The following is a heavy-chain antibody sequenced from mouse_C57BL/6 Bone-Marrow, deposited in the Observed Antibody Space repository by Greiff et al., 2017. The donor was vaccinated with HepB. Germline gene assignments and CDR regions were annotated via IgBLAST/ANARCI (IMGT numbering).Heavy chain of an antibody. CDR1: GYTFTDYY. CDR2: IYPGDGDT. Sequence: QVQLQQSGPELVKPGASVKISCKASGYTFTDYYMNWVKQSHGKSLEWIGRIYPGDGDTNYNGKFKGKATLTADKSSSTAYMQLSSLTSEDSAVYFCARGILRLYYFDYWGQGTTLTVSS. V-gene: IGHV1-82*01. CDR3: ARGILRLYYFDY. D-gene: IGHD1-2*01. J-gene: IGHJ2*01.